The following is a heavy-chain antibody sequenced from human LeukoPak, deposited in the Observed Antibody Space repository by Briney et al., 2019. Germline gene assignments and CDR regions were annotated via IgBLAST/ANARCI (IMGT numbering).Heavy chain of an antibody. CDR2: IYYSGST. CDR3: ARDLGDYVWGSYRTPI. CDR1: GGSISSYY. Sequence: SETLSLTCTVSGGSISSYYWSWIRQPPGKGLEWIGYIYYSGSTNYNPSLKSRVTMSVDTSKNQFSLKLSSVTAADTAVYYCARDLGDYVWGSYRTPIWGQGTMVTVSS. D-gene: IGHD3-16*02. V-gene: IGHV4-59*01. J-gene: IGHJ3*02.